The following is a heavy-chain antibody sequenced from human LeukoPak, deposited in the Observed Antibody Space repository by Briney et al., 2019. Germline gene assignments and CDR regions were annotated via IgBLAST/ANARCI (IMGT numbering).Heavy chain of an antibody. CDR2: IRYDGSNK. CDR3: AKPDLDAIVVVPAAILDV. D-gene: IGHD2-2*02. Sequence: GGSLRLSCAASGFTFSSYGMHWVRQAPGKGLEWVAFIRYDGSNKYYADSVKGRFTISRDNSKNTLYLQMNSLRAEDTAVYYCAKPDLDAIVVVPAAILDVWGKGTTVTVSS. V-gene: IGHV3-30*02. J-gene: IGHJ6*04. CDR1: GFTFSSYG.